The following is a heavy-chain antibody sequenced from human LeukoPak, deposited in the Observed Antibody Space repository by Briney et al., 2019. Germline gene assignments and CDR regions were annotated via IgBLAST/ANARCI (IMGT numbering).Heavy chain of an antibody. Sequence: ASVKVSCKASGGTFSSYALSWVRQAPGQGREWMGGIIPIFGTANYAQKFQGRVTITADESTSTAYMELSSLRSEDTAVYYCARGGYGYCSSTSCTIDYWGQGTLVTVSS. V-gene: IGHV1-69*13. D-gene: IGHD2-2*03. CDR2: IIPIFGTA. CDR1: GGTFSSYA. CDR3: ARGGYGYCSSTSCTIDY. J-gene: IGHJ4*02.